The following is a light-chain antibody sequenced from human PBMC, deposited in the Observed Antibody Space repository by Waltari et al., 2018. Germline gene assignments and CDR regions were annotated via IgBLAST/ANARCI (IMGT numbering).Light chain of an antibody. CDR2: AAN. V-gene: IGKV1-39*01. Sequence: DIQMTQSPSSLSASVGDRVTIPCRESQNIDFYLNWSHQKSGRAPDLLIYAANTLQGGVPSRFSDSGSGTEFTLTISSLQVEDFATYYCHQSYSSPWTFGQGTRVEIK. CDR1: QNIDFY. CDR3: HQSYSSPWT. J-gene: IGKJ1*01.